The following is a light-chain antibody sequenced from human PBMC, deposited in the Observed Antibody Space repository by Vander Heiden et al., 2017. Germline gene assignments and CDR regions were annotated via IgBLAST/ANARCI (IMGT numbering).Light chain of an antibody. J-gene: IGKJ4*01. CDR1: QGINTW. CDR2: AAS. Sequence: DIQITQSPSSLSASVGDRVTITCQASQGINTWLAWYQQKPEKAPKSLICAASSLQSGVPSRFSGSGSGTDFTLTINSLQPEDFATYFCQQYDSYPITFGGGTKLEIK. V-gene: IGKV1D-16*01. CDR3: QQYDSYPIT.